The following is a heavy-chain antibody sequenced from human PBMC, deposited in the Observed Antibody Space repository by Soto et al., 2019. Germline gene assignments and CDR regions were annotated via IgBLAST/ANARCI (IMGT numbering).Heavy chain of an antibody. Sequence: SETRSLTCTVSGGSISSGDYYWSWIRQPPGKGLEWIGYIYYSGSTYYNPSLKSRVTISVDTSKNQFSLKLSSVTAADTAVYYCATYYYDSSGYYYFDYWGQGTLVTVSS. J-gene: IGHJ4*02. CDR1: GGSISSGDYY. CDR3: ATYYYDSSGYYYFDY. V-gene: IGHV4-30-4*01. D-gene: IGHD3-22*01. CDR2: IYYSGST.